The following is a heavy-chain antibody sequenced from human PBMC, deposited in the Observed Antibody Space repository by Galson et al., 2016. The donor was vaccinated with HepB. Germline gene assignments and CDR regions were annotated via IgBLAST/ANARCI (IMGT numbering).Heavy chain of an antibody. CDR3: VGSHYRSSSDY. Sequence: SLRLSCAASGFTVSDNYVSWVRQSPGKGLEWVSGIYASGRTFYADSVKGRFTIDNSKNTLFLQMNSLRVEDTAVYYCVGSHYRSSSDYWGQGTLVTVSS. D-gene: IGHD1-26*01. V-gene: IGHV3-53*01. CDR2: IYASGRT. J-gene: IGHJ4*02. CDR1: GFTVSDNY.